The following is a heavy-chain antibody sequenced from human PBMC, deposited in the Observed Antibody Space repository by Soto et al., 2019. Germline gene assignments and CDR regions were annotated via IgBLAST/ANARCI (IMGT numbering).Heavy chain of an antibody. CDR1: GFTFSSYD. J-gene: IGHJ4*02. D-gene: IGHD2-15*01. CDR2: IGTAGDT. CDR3: ARGRPYCSGGSCHTLFDY. Sequence: EVQLVESGGGLVQPGGSLRLSCAASGFTFSSYDMHWVRQATGKGLEWVSAIGTAGDTYYPGSVKGRFTISRENAKNSLYLQMNSLRAEDTAVYYCARGRPYCSGGSCHTLFDYWGQGTLVTVSS. V-gene: IGHV3-13*01.